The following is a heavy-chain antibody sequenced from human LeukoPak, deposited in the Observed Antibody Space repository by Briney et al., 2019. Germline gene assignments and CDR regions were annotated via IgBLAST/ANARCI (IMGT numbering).Heavy chain of an antibody. CDR2: ISASGGYT. CDR1: GFTFSSYA. CDR3: AKDRLPLSSAYYYVPFDY. D-gene: IGHD3-22*01. V-gene: IGHV3-23*01. J-gene: IGHJ4*02. Sequence: GGSLRLSCAASGFTFSSYAMSWVRQAPGKGLEWVSGISASGGYTYYADSVKGRFTISRDNSKNTLYLQMNSLRVEDTAVYYCAKDRLPLSSAYYYVPFDYWGQGTLVTVSS.